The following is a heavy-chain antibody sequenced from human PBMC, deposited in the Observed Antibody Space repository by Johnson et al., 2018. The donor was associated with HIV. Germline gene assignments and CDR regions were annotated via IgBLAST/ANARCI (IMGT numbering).Heavy chain of an antibody. CDR3: ARGKGAAAAEAFDI. CDR1: GFTFSSYG. Sequence: QVQLVESGGGVVQPGGSLRLSCAASGFTFSSYGLHWVRQAPGKGLQWVAFIRNDGSNEYYADSVKGRFTISRDNSKNTLYLQMNSLRAGDTAVYYCARGKGAAAAEAFDIWGQGTMVTVSS. CDR2: IRNDGSNE. V-gene: IGHV3-30*02. J-gene: IGHJ3*02. D-gene: IGHD6-13*01.